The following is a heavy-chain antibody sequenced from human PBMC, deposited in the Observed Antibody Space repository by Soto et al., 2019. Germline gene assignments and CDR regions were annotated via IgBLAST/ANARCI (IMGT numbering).Heavy chain of an antibody. Sequence: SETLSLTCTVSGGSISSGDYYWSWIRQPPGKGLECIGYIYYSGSTYYNPSLKSRVTISVDTSNNQFSLKLSSVTAADTAVYYCARVPFYDSSGRSYYYDYCRPGNLVTASS. V-gene: IGHV4-30-4*01. D-gene: IGHD3-22*01. CDR3: ARVPFYDSSGRSYYYDY. CDR2: IYYSGST. J-gene: IGHJ4*02. CDR1: GGSISSGDYY.